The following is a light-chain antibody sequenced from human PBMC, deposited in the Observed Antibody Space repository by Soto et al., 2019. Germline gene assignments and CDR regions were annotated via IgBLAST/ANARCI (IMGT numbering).Light chain of an antibody. V-gene: IGKV3-20*01. CDR3: LQDYDFPYT. Sequence: EIVLTQSPGTLSLSPGERATLSCRASQSVSSSHLAWYQHKPGQAPRLLIYAASSRATGSPDRFSGGGSGTDFTLTINDLQPEDVATYFCLQDYDFPYTFGQGTKVEI. CDR2: AAS. J-gene: IGKJ2*01. CDR1: QSVSSSH.